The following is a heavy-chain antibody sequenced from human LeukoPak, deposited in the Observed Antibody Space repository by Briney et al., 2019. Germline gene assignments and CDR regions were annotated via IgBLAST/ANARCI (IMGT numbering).Heavy chain of an antibody. CDR1: GFTFSSYS. J-gene: IGHJ4*02. CDR2: ISSSSSYI. Sequence: GGSLRLSCAASGFTFSSYSMNWVRQAPGKGLEWDSSISSSSSYIYYADSVKGRFTISRDNAKNSLYLQMNSLRAEDTAVYYCARGTYTWPFYTVTWGQGTLVTVSS. D-gene: IGHD4-17*01. V-gene: IGHV3-21*01. CDR3: ARGTYTWPFYTVT.